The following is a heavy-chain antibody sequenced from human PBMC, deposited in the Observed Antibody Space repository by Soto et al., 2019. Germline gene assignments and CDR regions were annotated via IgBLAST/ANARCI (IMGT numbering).Heavy chain of an antibody. D-gene: IGHD2-2*01. CDR2: FHYSEST. J-gene: IGHJ6*02. V-gene: IGHV4-39*01. CDR3: ARLGGYCSSSNCYGHYRMDV. Sequence: VALSLNCTVTGGSISSGPYIWGWIRQHPGEGLEWIGTFHYSESTHYNPSLESRITISVDTSKNQFSLKVSSVTVADTAVYYCARLGGYCSSSNCYGHYRMDVWGQGTTVTVS. CDR1: GGSISSGPYI.